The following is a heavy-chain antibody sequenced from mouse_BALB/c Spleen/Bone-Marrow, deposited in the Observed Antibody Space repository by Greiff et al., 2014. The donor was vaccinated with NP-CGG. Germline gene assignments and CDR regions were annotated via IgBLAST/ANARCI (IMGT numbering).Heavy chain of an antibody. Sequence: QVQLQQPGAELAKPGASVKMSCKASGYTFTSYWMHWVRQRPGQGLEWIGYINPSTGYTEYNQRFKDKAALAAVKSSTTAYMQLSSLTSEDSAVYYCARDDYDAFAYWGQGTLVTVSA. V-gene: IGHV1-7*01. CDR1: GYTFTSYW. D-gene: IGHD2-4*01. J-gene: IGHJ3*01. CDR2: INPSTGYT. CDR3: ARDDYDAFAY.